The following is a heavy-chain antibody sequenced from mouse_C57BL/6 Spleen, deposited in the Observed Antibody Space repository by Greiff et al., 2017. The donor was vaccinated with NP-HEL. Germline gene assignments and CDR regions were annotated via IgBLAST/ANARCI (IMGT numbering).Heavy chain of an antibody. CDR2: INYDGSST. CDR3: ARLYYDYDGRYFDV. D-gene: IGHD2-4*01. CDR1: GFTFSDYY. V-gene: IGHV5-16*01. J-gene: IGHJ1*03. Sequence: EVKVEESEGGLVQPGRSMKLSCTASGFTFSDYYMAWVRQVPEKGLEWVANINYDGSSTYYLDSLKSRFIISRDNAKNILYLQMSSLKSEDTATYYCARLYYDYDGRYFDVWGTGTTVTVSS.